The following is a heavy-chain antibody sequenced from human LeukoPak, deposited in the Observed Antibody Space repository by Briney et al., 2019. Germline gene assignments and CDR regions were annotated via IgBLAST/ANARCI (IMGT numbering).Heavy chain of an antibody. D-gene: IGHD6-19*01. CDR2: IWYDGSNK. V-gene: IGHV3-33*06. CDR3: AKEGAGSSGDVIEYYFDY. J-gene: IGHJ4*02. CDR1: GFTFSSYG. Sequence: GGSLRLSXAASGFTFSSYGMHWVRQAPGKGLEWVAVIWYDGSNKYYADSVKGRFTISRDNSKNTLYLQMNSLRAEDTAVYYCAKEGAGSSGDVIEYYFDYWGQGTLVTVSS.